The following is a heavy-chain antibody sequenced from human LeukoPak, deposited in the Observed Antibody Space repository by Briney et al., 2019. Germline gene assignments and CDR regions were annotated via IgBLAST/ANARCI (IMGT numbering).Heavy chain of an antibody. Sequence: SETLSLTCTVSGGSIRSGGYYWSWIRQHPGKGLEWIGYIYYSGSTHYNPSLRSRITISIDTSKSQFSLMLSSVTAADSALYYCARSPPGVVRGLIMEFDSWGQGTLVTVSS. CDR3: ARSPPGVVRGLIMEFDS. CDR1: GGSIRSGGYY. J-gene: IGHJ5*01. CDR2: IYYSGST. D-gene: IGHD3-10*01. V-gene: IGHV4-31*03.